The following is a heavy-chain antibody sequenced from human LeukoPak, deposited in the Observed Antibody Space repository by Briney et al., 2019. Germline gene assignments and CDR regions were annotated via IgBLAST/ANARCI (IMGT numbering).Heavy chain of an antibody. CDR2: IYSGGST. V-gene: IGHV3-53*01. J-gene: IGHJ4*02. Sequence: PGGSLRLSCAASGFTFSSYWMNWVRQAPGKGLEWVSVIYSGGSTNYADSVKGRFTISRDNSKNTLFLQMNSLRAEDTAIYHCIYGYTLDFWGQGTLVAVSS. D-gene: IGHD5-18*01. CDR1: GFTFSSYW. CDR3: IYGYTLDF.